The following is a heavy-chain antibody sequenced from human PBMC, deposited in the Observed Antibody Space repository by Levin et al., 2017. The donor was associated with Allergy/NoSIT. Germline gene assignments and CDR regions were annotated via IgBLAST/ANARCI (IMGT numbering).Heavy chain of an antibody. J-gene: IGHJ4*02. V-gene: IGHV3-23*01. D-gene: IGHD1-26*01. CDR1: GFTYSTYD. CDR3: APGIGPTGSPTEY. Sequence: GGSLRLSCEASGFTYSTYDMTWIRQAPGKGLEWVSGIRGSGSRTFYADFVKGRFTVGRDNFKNTVYLQMNGLRVEDTAVYYCAPGIGPTGSPTEYWGQGALVTVST. CDR2: IRGSGSRT.